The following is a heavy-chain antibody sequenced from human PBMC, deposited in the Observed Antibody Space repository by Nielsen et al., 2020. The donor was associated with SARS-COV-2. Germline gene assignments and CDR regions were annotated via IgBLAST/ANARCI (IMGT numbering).Heavy chain of an antibody. CDR3: ARGPELGVVAATTSLDY. CDR2: INHGGDT. V-gene: IGHV4-34*01. CDR1: GGSFSGYY. J-gene: IGHJ4*02. Sequence: SETLSLTCAVYGGSFSGYYWSWIRQPPGKGLEWIGEINHGGDTNYNPSLKSRVTISIDTSKNPFSLKLTSVTAADTAVYYCARGPELGVVAATTSLDYWGQGTLVTVSS. D-gene: IGHD1-26*01.